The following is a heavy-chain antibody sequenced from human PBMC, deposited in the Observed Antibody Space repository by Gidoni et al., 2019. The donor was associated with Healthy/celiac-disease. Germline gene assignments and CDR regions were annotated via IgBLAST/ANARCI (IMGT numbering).Heavy chain of an antibody. CDR2: INHSGST. CDR1: GGSFSGYY. CDR3: SLGYCSGGSCYQDY. V-gene: IGHV4-34*01. D-gene: IGHD2-15*01. J-gene: IGHJ4*02. Sequence: QVQLQQWGAGLLKPSETLSLTCAVYGGSFSGYYWSWIRQPPGKGLEWIGEINHSGSTNYNPSLKSRVTISVDTSKNQFSLKLSSVTAADTAVYYASLGYCSGGSCYQDYWGQGTLVTVSS.